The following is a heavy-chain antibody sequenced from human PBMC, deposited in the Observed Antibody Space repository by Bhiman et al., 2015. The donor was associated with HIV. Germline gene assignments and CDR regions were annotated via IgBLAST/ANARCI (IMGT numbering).Heavy chain of an antibody. D-gene: IGHD2-2*01. Sequence: EVQLVESGGGLIQPGGSLRLSCAASGFTFSTYSMNWVRQAPGKGLEWVSSISSSGTYIYYADSVKGRFTISRDNAKNSLSLQMNSLRAEDTAVYYCARYCSSTSCYDAFDIWGQGTMVTVSS. CDR3: ARYCSSTSCYDAFDI. CDR1: GFTFSTYS. CDR2: ISSSGTYI. V-gene: IGHV3-21*01. J-gene: IGHJ3*02.